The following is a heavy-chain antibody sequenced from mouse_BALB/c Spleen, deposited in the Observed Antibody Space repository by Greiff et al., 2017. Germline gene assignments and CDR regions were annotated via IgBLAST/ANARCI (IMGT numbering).Heavy chain of an antibody. CDR3: AREPYYRYAMDD. V-gene: IGHV2-6-7*01. Sequence: VQGVESGPGLVAPSQSLSITCTVSGFSLTGYGVNWVRQPPGKGLEWLGMIWGDGSTDYNSALNSRLSIRKDNSKSQVFLKMNSLQTDDTARYYCAREPYYRYAMDDWGQGTSVTVSS. D-gene: IGHD1-1*02. CDR2: IWGDGST. CDR1: GFSLTGYG. J-gene: IGHJ4*01.